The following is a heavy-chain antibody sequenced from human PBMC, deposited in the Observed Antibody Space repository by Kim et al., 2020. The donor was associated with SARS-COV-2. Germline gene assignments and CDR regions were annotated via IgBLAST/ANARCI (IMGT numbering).Heavy chain of an antibody. Sequence: SETLSLTCTVSGGSISSYYWSWIRQPPGKGLEWLGYIYYSGSTNYNPSLKSRVTISVDTSKDQVSLKLSSLTAADTAVYYCARHSYGYCSGGSCSMGAF. CDR2: IYYSGST. D-gene: IGHD2-15*01. CDR3: ARHSYGYCSGGSCSMGAF. J-gene: IGHJ3*01. V-gene: IGHV4-59*08. CDR1: GGSISSYY.